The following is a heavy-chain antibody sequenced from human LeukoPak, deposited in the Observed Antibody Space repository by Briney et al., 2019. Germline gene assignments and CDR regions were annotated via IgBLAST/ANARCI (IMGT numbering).Heavy chain of an antibody. CDR1: GGSISSYY. CDR3: ARGQGDGDAFDI. V-gene: IGHV4-59*01. D-gene: IGHD2-21*02. J-gene: IGHJ3*02. CDR2: IYYSGST. Sequence: SETLSLTCTVSGGSISSYYWSWIRQPPGKGLEWIGYIYYSGSTNYNPSLKSRVTISVDTSKNQFSLKLSSVTAADTAVYYCARGQGDGDAFDIWGQGTMVTVSS.